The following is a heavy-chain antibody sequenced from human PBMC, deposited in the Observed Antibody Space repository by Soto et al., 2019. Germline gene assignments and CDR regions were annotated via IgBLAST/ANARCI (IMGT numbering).Heavy chain of an antibody. D-gene: IGHD3-22*01. V-gene: IGHV3-30-3*01. J-gene: IGHJ4*02. CDR3: ARDSSGYYWAFDY. CDR1: VFTFSSYA. Sequence: GRALRISGAASVFTFSSYAMHWVRQAPGKGLEWVAVISYDGSNKYYADSVKGRFTISRDNSKNTLYLQMNSLRAEDTAVYYCARDSSGYYWAFDYWGQGTLVTVSS. CDR2: ISYDGSNK.